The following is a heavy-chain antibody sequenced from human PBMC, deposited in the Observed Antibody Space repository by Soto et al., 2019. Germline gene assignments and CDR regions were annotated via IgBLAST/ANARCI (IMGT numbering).Heavy chain of an antibody. Sequence: SETLSLTCTVSGGSISSGGYYWSWIRQHPGKGLEWIGYIYYSGSTYYNPSLKSRVTISVDTSKNQFSLKLSSVTAADTAVYYCARQIARYWTGYYGNWFDPWGQGTLVTVSS. CDR2: IYYSGST. CDR1: GGSISSGGYY. V-gene: IGHV4-31*03. J-gene: IGHJ5*02. D-gene: IGHD3-3*01. CDR3: ARQIARYWTGYYGNWFDP.